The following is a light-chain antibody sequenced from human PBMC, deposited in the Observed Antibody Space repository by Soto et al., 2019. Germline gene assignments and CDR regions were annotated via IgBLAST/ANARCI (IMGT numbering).Light chain of an antibody. Sequence: QSVLTQPPSASGTPGQRVTISCSGSSSNIGRNTVKWYSVLPGTAPKLLIYSNNQRPSGVPDRFSGSKSGTSASLANIGLQSEDEADYYCAVLNDGLRVFGGGTKLTVL. V-gene: IGLV1-44*01. CDR1: SSNIGRNT. J-gene: IGLJ3*02. CDR3: AVLNDGLRV. CDR2: SNN.